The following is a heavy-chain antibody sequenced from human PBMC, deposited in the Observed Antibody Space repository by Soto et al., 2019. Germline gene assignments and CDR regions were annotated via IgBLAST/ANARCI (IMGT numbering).Heavy chain of an antibody. CDR1: GFTFSSYA. Sequence: GGSLRLSCAASGFTFSSYAMSWVRQAPGKGLEWVSGISFSGGRTFYADSVKGRFTTSRDNSKNTLYLQMNSLRAEDTAVYYCAKDRLAASQESGWSWGQGTLVTVSS. CDR2: ISFSGGRT. V-gene: IGHV3-23*01. CDR3: AKDRLAASQESGWS. D-gene: IGHD6-13*01. J-gene: IGHJ4*02.